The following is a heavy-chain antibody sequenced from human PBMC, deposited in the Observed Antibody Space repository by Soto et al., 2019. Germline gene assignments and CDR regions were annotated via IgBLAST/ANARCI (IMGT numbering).Heavy chain of an antibody. CDR2: IYYRSKWFH. D-gene: IGHD2-15*01. CDR3: ARVHCSAGTCLDGLDF. Sequence: SQTLSLTCVVSGDSVSSNGACWNWIRQSPSRGLQWLGRIYYRSKWFHDYAASVESRMAINPDTSRNQFSLQLNYVTPEDTAVYYCARVHCSAGTCLDGLDFWGQGTTVTV. CDR1: GDSVSSNGAC. V-gene: IGHV6-1*01. J-gene: IGHJ6*02.